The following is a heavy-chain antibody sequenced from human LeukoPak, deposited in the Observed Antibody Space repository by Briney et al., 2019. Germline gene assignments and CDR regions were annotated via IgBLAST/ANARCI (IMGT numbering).Heavy chain of an antibody. D-gene: IGHD1-7*01. Sequence: PGESLRLSCAASGFTFSSYWMYWVRQAPGKGLVWVSRINRDGSETNYAESVRGRITASRDNAKNTLHLQMNSLRAEDTAVYYCAGTETTFDYWGQGTLVTVSS. CDR3: AGTETTFDY. CDR1: GFTFSSYW. CDR2: INRDGSET. V-gene: IGHV3-74*01. J-gene: IGHJ4*02.